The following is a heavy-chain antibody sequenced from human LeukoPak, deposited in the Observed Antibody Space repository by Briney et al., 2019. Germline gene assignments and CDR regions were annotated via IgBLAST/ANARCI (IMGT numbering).Heavy chain of an antibody. CDR3: TRDITHAGGY. V-gene: IGHV3-49*04. CDR2: IRSKAYGGTT. Sequence: QPGGSLRLSCAASGFTFSSYAMSWVRQPPGKGLEWVGFIRSKAYGGTTEYAASVKGRFTISRDDSKSIAYLQINSLKTEDTAVYYCTRDITHAGGYWGQGTLVTVSS. J-gene: IGHJ4*02. CDR1: GFTFSSYA. D-gene: IGHD3-10*01.